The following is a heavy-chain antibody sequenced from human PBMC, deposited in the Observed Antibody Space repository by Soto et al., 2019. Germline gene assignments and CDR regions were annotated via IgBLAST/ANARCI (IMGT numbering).Heavy chain of an antibody. V-gene: IGHV5-51*01. CDR3: ATTFLAYCGGDCYSPFYYGMDV. J-gene: IGHJ6*02. CDR2: IYPGGSDT. CDR1: GYSFTSYW. Sequence: GESLKISCKGSGYSFTSYWIGWVRQMPGKGLEWMGIIYPGGSDTRYSPSFQGQVTISADKSISTAYLQWSSLKASDTAMYYCATTFLAYCGGDCYSPFYYGMDVWGQGTTVTVS. D-gene: IGHD2-21*02.